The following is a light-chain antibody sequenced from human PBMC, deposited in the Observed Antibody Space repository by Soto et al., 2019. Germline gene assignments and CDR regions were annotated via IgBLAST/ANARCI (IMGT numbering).Light chain of an antibody. CDR2: DAY. CDR3: QQANSFPLT. CDR1: HDIGNS. J-gene: IGKJ4*01. Sequence: DIQMTQSPPSLSASVGDRVTITCQASHDIGNSLNWYQDKPGQAPKLVIYDAYNLETGVPSTFSGNGHGTDFTFTISSLRPEDFATYYCQQANSFPLTFGGGTKVDIK. V-gene: IGKV1-33*01.